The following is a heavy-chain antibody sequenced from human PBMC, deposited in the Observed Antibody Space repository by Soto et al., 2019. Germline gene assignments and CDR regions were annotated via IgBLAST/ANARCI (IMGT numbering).Heavy chain of an antibody. Sequence: EVQLVESGGGLVQPGGSLRLSCAASGFTFSSYSMNWVRQAPGKGLEWISYISSSGDTIYYADSVKGRFTISRDNAKNSLYVQMNSLRDEDTAVYYCARGSVATVSDFDYWGQGTLVTVSS. CDR3: ARGSVATVSDFDY. CDR2: ISSSGDTI. V-gene: IGHV3-48*02. CDR1: GFTFSSYS. D-gene: IGHD5-12*01. J-gene: IGHJ4*02.